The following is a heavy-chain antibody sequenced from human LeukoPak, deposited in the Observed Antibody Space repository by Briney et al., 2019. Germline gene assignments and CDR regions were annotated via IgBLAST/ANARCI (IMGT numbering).Heavy chain of an antibody. CDR3: ARDGDDFGDYVGYNYYGLDV. D-gene: IGHD4-17*01. CDR1: GYMFTSYY. J-gene: IGHJ6*02. V-gene: IGHV1-46*01. CDR2: INPSGGGT. Sequence: ASVKVSCKASGYMFTSYYMHWVRQAPGQGLEWMGMINPSGGGTDYAQKFQGRVTMTRDTSTSTVYMELSSLRPEDTAVYYCARDGDDFGDYVGYNYYGLDVWGQGTTVTVSS.